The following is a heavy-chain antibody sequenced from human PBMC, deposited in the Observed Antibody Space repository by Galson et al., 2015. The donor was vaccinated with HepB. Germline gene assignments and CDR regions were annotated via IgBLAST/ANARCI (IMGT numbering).Heavy chain of an antibody. CDR1: GASISSSPYY. Sequence: TLSLTCTVSGASISSSPYYWVWVRQPPEKGLEWIGSIYYTGNTYYKSSLKSRVTISADMSKNQFSLKVNSVTAADTAVYYCARAAGDSSTYANDYWGQGALVTVSS. CDR2: IYYTGNT. D-gene: IGHD5-18*01. J-gene: IGHJ4*02. V-gene: IGHV4-39*07. CDR3: ARAAGDSSTYANDY.